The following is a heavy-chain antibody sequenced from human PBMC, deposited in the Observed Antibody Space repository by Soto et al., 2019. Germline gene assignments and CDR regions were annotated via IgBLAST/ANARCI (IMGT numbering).Heavy chain of an antibody. CDR1: GFTVGDYA. CDR2: IRSKAYGGTT. V-gene: IGHV3-49*04. Sequence: LGLCRTCSGFTVGDYAMSWVRHAPGKGLEWVGFIRSKAYGGTTEYAASVKGRFTISRDDSQSIAYLQMNGLKTEDTAIYYCSRDRYGRYDYWGQGTLVTVSS. CDR3: SRDRYGRYDY. J-gene: IGHJ4*02. D-gene: IGHD3-9*01.